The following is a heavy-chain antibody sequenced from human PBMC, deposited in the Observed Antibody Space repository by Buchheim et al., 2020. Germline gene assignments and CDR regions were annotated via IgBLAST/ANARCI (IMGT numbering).Heavy chain of an antibody. CDR3: ALGAPFGVHYYYYYAMDV. CDR2: IKEDGSEK. J-gene: IGHJ6*02. D-gene: IGHD3-3*01. Sequence: EVQLVESGGGLVQPGGSLRLSCAASGFTFSSYWMSWVRQAPGKGLEWVANIKEDGSEKYYVDSVKGQFTISRDNAKHSLYLQMNSLRVEDTAVYYCALGAPFGVHYYYYYAMDVWGQGTT. V-gene: IGHV3-7*01. CDR1: GFTFSSYW.